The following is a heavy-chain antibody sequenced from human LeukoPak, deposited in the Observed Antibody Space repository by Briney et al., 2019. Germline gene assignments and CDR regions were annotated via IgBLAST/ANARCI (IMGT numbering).Heavy chain of an antibody. CDR1: GYTFTNYA. D-gene: IGHD5-18*01. CDR2: INAGNGNA. CDR3: ARDGYVGYSYGYEAFDI. V-gene: IGHV1-3*01. Sequence: ASVKVSCKASGYTFTNYAIHWVRQAPGQGLEWMGWINAGNGNAKYSQEFQARVTITRDTSANIAYMELSSLGSEDTAVYYCARDGYVGYSYGYEAFDIWGQGTMVTVSS. J-gene: IGHJ3*02.